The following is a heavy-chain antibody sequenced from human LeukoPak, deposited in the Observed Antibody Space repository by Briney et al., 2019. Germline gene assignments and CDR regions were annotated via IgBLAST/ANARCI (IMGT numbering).Heavy chain of an antibody. V-gene: IGHV3-30*04. D-gene: IGHD2-15*01. J-gene: IGHJ4*02. Sequence: GGSLRLSCAASGFTFSSYAMHWVRQAPGKGREWVAVISYDGSNKYYADSVKGRFTISRDNSKNTLYLQMNSLRAEDTAVYYCARADVVVVAATRGPLDYWGQGTLVTVSS. CDR1: GFTFSSYA. CDR3: ARADVVVVAATRGPLDY. CDR2: ISYDGSNK.